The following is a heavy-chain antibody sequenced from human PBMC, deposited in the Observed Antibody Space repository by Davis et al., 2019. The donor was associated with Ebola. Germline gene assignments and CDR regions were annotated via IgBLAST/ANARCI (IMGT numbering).Heavy chain of an antibody. Sequence: GESLKISCAASGFTFSSYTMHWVRQAPGKGLEGVSYISSSSSTIYYTDSVKGRFTISRDNAQNSLSLQMNSLRDEDTAVYYCARYSGSGSMDVWGQGTTVTVSS. J-gene: IGHJ6*02. CDR1: GFTFSSYT. V-gene: IGHV3-48*02. CDR2: ISSSSSTI. D-gene: IGHD3-10*01. CDR3: ARYSGSGSMDV.